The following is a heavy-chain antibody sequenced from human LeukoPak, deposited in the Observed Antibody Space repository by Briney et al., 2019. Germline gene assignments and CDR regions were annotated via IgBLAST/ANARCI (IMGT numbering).Heavy chain of an antibody. CDR1: GFTFSDYY. CDR3: ARAASRGYSNFDY. Sequence: GGSLRLSCAASGFTFSDYYMSWIRQAPGKGLEWVSYISSSGSTIYYADSVKGRFTISRDNAKNSLYLQMNSLRAEDTAVYYCARAASRGYSNFDYWGQGTLVTVSS. J-gene: IGHJ4*02. CDR2: ISSSGSTI. V-gene: IGHV3-11*04. D-gene: IGHD6-13*01.